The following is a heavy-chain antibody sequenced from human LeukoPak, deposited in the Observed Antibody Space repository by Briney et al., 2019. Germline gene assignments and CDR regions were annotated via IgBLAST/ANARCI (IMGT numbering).Heavy chain of an antibody. CDR3: GKTTSGYSSGRNPAWPVDY. D-gene: IGHD6-19*01. J-gene: IGHJ4*02. V-gene: IGHV3-23*01. Sequence: GGSLRLSCTASGFTFSSYAMYWVRQAPGKGLEWVSGIFGSGGSAHYADSVKGRFTISRDNSQNTVYLQMNSLRAEDTAVYYCGKTTSGYSSGRNPAWPVDYWGQGTLVTVSS. CDR1: GFTFSSYA. CDR2: IFGSGGSA.